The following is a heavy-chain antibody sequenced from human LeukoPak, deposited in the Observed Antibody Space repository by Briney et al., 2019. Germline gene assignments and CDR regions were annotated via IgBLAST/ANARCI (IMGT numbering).Heavy chain of an antibody. V-gene: IGHV1-2*02. Sequence: GASVKVSCKASGYTFTGYYMHWVRQAPGQGLEWMGWINPNSGGTNYAQKFQGRVTMTRDTSISTAYMELSRLRSDDTAVYYCARVGATFYYYYMDAWGKGTTVTVSS. J-gene: IGHJ6*03. CDR2: INPNSGGT. D-gene: IGHD1-26*01. CDR1: GYTFTGYY. CDR3: ARVGATFYYYYMDA.